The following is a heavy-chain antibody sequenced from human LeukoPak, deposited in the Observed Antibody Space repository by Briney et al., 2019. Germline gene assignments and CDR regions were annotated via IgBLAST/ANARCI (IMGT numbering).Heavy chain of an antibody. Sequence: AETLTLTCNASGASINSYRWNWVRQPPGKGLEWIGYISCDGKTNYNPALKSRLILMVDTSKNQFSHHQKTVLAADTARYYCTKGYYEPFDCWGQGTLVTVTS. V-gene: IGHV4-59*01. J-gene: IGHJ4*02. CDR2: ISCDGKT. CDR1: GASINSYR. D-gene: IGHD3-22*01. CDR3: TKGYYEPFDC.